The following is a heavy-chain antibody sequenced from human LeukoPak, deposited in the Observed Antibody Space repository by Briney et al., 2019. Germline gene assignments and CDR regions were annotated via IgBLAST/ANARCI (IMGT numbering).Heavy chain of an antibody. Sequence: GGSLRLSCAASEFTFSSYSMNWVRQAPGKGLEWVSYISSSSSTIYYADSVKGRFTISRDNAKNSLYLQMNSLRAEDTAVYYCARDAIVATAGVDYWGQGTLVTVSS. J-gene: IGHJ4*02. CDR2: ISSSSSTI. CDR3: ARDAIVATAGVDY. CDR1: EFTFSSYS. D-gene: IGHD5-12*01. V-gene: IGHV3-48*04.